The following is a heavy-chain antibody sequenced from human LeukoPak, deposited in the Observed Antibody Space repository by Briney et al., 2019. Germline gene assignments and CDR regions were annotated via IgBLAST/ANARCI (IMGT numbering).Heavy chain of an antibody. J-gene: IGHJ4*02. CDR2: IYHSGST. CDR3: VRGGDNPLDY. V-gene: IGHV4-30-2*01. Sequence: SETLSLTCAVSGGSISSGGYSWSWIRQPPGKGLEWIGYIYHSGSTYYNPSLKSRVTISVDRSKNQFSLKLSSVTAADTAVYYCVRGGDNPLDYWGQGTLVTVSS. D-gene: IGHD2-21*02. CDR1: GGSISSGGYS.